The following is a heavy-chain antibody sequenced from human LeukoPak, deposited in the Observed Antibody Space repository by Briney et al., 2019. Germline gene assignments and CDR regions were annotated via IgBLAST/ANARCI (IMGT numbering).Heavy chain of an antibody. CDR3: ARDLDTSGYYSYFDP. CDR1: RFSFSDYT. J-gene: IGHJ5*02. V-gene: IGHV3-23*01. CDR2: IRHSGVDS. D-gene: IGHD3-22*01. Sequence: PGGSLRLSCAASRFSFSDYTMSWVRQLPGKGLERVSGIRHSGVDSSYADSVKGRFTISRDNSKNMMYLQMNSLRAEDTAVYYCARDLDTSGYYSYFDPWGQGTLVTVSS.